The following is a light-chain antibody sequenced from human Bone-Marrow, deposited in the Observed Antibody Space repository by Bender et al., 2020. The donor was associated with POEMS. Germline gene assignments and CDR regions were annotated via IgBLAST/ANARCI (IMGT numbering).Light chain of an antibody. J-gene: IGLJ3*02. CDR3: QSFDSTLSGHWV. V-gene: IGLV2-11*01. CDR2: GYN. Sequence: QSALTQPRSVSGSPGQSVTISCTGTSNDVGGYNYVSWYQQHPGKAPKLLIYGYNNRPSGVPDRFSGSKSGTSASLAITGLQAEDEADYYCQSFDSTLSGHWVFGGGTKLTVL. CDR1: SNDVGGYNY.